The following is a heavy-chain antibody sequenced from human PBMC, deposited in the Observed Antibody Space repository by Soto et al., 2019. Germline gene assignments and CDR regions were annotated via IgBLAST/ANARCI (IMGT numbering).Heavy chain of an antibody. Sequence: PGGSLRLSCAASGFTFSSYAMSWVRQAPGKGLEWVSAISGSGGSTYYADSVKGRFTISRDNSKNTLYLQMNSLRAEDTAVYYCAKDPGYCSSTSCHIDYCGEGTLVNVSA. V-gene: IGHV3-23*01. CDR1: GFTFSSYA. CDR2: ISGSGGST. D-gene: IGHD2-2*02. J-gene: IGHJ4*02. CDR3: AKDPGYCSSTSCHIDY.